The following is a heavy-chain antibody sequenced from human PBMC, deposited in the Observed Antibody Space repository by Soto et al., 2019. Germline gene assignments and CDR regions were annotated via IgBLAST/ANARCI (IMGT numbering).Heavy chain of an antibody. J-gene: IGHJ4*02. D-gene: IGHD6-19*01. CDR1: GFTFSSYW. CDR2: IKHDGTET. CDR3: VGPVRGSASEC. Sequence: EVQLVESGGDLVHPGESLRLSCAVFGFTFSSYWMGWVRQAPGKGLEWVATIKHDGTETYYVDSVRGRFTISRDNSRNSLYLQMNSLRAEYMAVYYCVGPVRGSASECWGQGTLVTVSS. V-gene: IGHV3-7*05.